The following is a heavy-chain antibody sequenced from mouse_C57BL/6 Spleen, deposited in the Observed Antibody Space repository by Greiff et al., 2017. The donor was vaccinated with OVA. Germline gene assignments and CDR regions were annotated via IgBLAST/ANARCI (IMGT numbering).Heavy chain of an antibody. Sequence: QVQLQQPGAELVKPGASVKLSCKASGYTFTSYWMPWVKQRPGQGLEWIGEIDPSDSSTNYNQKFKGKATLTVDTSSSTAYMQLSSLTSEDSAVYYCSTESIYYYCSSYLGAMDYWGQGTSVTVSS. CDR1: GYTFTSYW. D-gene: IGHD1-1*01. CDR2: IDPSDSST. J-gene: IGHJ4*01. V-gene: IGHV1-50*01. CDR3: STESIYYYCSSYLGAMDY.